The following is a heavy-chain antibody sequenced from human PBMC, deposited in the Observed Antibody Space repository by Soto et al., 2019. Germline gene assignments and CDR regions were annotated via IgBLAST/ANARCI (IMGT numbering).Heavy chain of an antibody. J-gene: IGHJ5*02. CDR1: GYTFTSYG. D-gene: IGHD2-2*01. Sequence: ASVKGSCKASGYTFTSYGISWVRQAPGQGLEWMGWISAYNGNTNYAQKLQGRVTMTPDKSTSTAYMDLRSLRSDDTAVYYCARDGGVLPAANNWFDPWGQGTLVTVSS. CDR3: ARDGGVLPAANNWFDP. CDR2: ISAYNGNT. V-gene: IGHV1-18*04.